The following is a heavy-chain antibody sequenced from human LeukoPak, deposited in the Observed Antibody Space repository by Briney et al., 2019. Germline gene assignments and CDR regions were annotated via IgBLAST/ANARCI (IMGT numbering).Heavy chain of an antibody. V-gene: IGHV3-30*03. D-gene: IGHD1-7*01. CDR1: GFTFSSYG. J-gene: IGHJ3*02. CDR2: ISYDGSNE. Sequence: GGSLRLSCAVSGFTFSSYGMYWVRQAPGKGLEWVAVISYDGSNEYYGDSVKGRFTISRDNSKNTLYLQMNSLKTEDTAVYYCTAENFLYAFDIWGQGTMVTVSS. CDR3: TAENFLYAFDI.